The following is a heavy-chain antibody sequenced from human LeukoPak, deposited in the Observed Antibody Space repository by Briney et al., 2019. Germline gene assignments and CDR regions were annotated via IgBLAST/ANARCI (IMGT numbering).Heavy chain of an antibody. V-gene: IGHV3-48*01. D-gene: IGHD1-26*01. CDR1: GSTFSGYS. CDR2: ITSSSSAI. J-gene: IGHJ4*02. CDR3: ARVRGSYHFDY. Sequence: PGGSLRLSCAASGSTFSGYSMNWVRQAPGKGLEWVSYITSSSSAIYYADSVKGRFTISRDNAKNSLYLQMNGLRAEDTAVYYCARVRGSYHFDYGGQGTLVTVSS.